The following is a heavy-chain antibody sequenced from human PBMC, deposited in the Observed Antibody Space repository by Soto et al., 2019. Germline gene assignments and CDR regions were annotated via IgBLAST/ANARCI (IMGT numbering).Heavy chain of an antibody. CDR3: GRSFSTSPGVDY. V-gene: IGHV3-21*01. J-gene: IGHJ4*02. Sequence: SLRLDCAASGFTFSNYRLSWVRQAPGKGLGGVASITTTIYIYYADSLKGRFTISRDNAKNSLYLQMNRLRAEDTAVYYCGRSFSTSPGVDYGGQGTLVTVSS. D-gene: IGHD2-2*01. CDR1: GFTFSNYR. CDR2: ITTTIYI.